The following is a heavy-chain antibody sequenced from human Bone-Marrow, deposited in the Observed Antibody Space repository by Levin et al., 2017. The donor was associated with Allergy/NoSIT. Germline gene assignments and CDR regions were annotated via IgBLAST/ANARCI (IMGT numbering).Heavy chain of an antibody. D-gene: IGHD3-16*01. CDR1: GGSIRSSSYF. V-gene: IGHV4-39*01. CDR2: VYYSGST. Sequence: SQTLSLTCTVSGGSIRSSSYFWGWIRQPPGKELEWIGSVYYSGSTQYNPSLKSRVTISVETSKNHVSLKLTSMTAADTAVYYCARHGRGTLGESHFDYWGQGTLVTVSS. J-gene: IGHJ4*02. CDR3: ARHGRGTLGESHFDY.